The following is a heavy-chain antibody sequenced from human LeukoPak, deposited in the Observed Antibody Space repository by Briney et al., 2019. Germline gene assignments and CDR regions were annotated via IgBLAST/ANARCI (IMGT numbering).Heavy chain of an antibody. J-gene: IGHJ4*02. V-gene: IGHV3-30*02. CDR3: AKGYGESHFDS. Sequence: GGSLRLSCKASGFTVSNNYMNWVRQAPGKGLEWVAFIRFDGSNQYYADSVKGRFTISRDNSNNTLSLQMNTLRGDDTAVYFCAKGYGESHFDSWGQGTLVTVPS. D-gene: IGHD5-18*01. CDR2: IRFDGSNQ. CDR1: GFTVSNNY.